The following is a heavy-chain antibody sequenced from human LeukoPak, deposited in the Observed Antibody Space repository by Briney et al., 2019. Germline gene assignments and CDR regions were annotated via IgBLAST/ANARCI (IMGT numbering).Heavy chain of an antibody. CDR3: ARHRRLRGNYFDY. D-gene: IGHD5-12*01. V-gene: IGHV4-34*01. CDR2: INHSGST. J-gene: IGHJ4*02. CDR1: GGSFSGYY. Sequence: PSETLSLTCAVYGGSFSGYYWSWTRQPPGKGLEWIGEINHSGSTNYNPSLKSRVTISVDTSKNQFSLKLSSVTAADTAVYYCARHRRLRGNYFDYWGQGTLVTVSS.